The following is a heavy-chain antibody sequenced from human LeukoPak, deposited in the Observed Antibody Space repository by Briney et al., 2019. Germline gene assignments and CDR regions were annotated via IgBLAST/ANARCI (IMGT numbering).Heavy chain of an antibody. CDR1: GGSISSYY. V-gene: IGHV4-4*07. D-gene: IGHD6-6*01. Sequence: SETLSLTCTVSGGSISSYYWSWIRQPAGKGLEWIGRFYTSGSSNYNPSLKSRVTMSVDTSKNQFSLKLSSVTAADTAVYYCAREVPTPAARPGFDYWGQGTLVTVSS. CDR3: AREVPTPAARPGFDY. J-gene: IGHJ4*02. CDR2: FYTSGSS.